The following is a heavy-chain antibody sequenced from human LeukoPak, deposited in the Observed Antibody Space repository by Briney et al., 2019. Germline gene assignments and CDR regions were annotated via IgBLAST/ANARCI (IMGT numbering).Heavy chain of an antibody. CDR3: AKHRAPVPGSHPKNPTAYFED. CDR2: ISSGGDVT. J-gene: IGHJ4*02. Sequence: GGSLRLYCAASGFTFSGHSMSWVRQAPGKGLESVSAISSGGDVTFYADSVKGRFIVSRDQSNNMLSLQMSSLRAEDTALYYCAKHRAPVPGSHPKNPTAYFEDWGQGTLVTVSS. V-gene: IGHV3-23*01. D-gene: IGHD6-19*01. CDR1: GFTFSGHS.